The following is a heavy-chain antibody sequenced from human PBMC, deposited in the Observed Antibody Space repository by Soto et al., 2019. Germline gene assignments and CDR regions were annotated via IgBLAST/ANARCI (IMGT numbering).Heavy chain of an antibody. J-gene: IGHJ4*02. V-gene: IGHV3-21*01. CDR3: ARGVACSGGSCYPTFDY. CDR2: ISSSSSYI. D-gene: IGHD2-15*01. CDR1: GFTFSSYS. Sequence: PGGSLRLSCAASGFTFSSYSMNWVRQAPGKGLEWVSSISSSSSYIYYADSVKGRFTISRGNAKNSLYLQMNSLRAEDTAVYYCARGVACSGGSCYPTFDYWGQGTLVTVSS.